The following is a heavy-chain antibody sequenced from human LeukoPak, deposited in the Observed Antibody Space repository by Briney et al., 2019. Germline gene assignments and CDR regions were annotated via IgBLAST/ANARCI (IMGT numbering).Heavy chain of an antibody. J-gene: IGHJ4*02. CDR3: ARQSYSSGCYADY. CDR1: GGSISSDSYY. Sequence: SETLSLTCTVSGGSISSDSYYWAWIRQPPGKGLGWIASIYYSGSTYYNPSLKSRVTISVDTSNNQFTLKLSSVTAADTAVYYCARQSYSSGCYADYWGQGTLVTVSS. CDR2: IYYSGST. D-gene: IGHD6-25*01. V-gene: IGHV4-39*01.